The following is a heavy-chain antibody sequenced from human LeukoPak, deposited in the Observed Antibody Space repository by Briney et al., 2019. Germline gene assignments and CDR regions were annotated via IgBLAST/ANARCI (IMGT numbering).Heavy chain of an antibody. J-gene: IGHJ6*03. V-gene: IGHV3-23*01. CDR3: AKCGRNWNNYYYYYMDV. Sequence: GGSLRLSCAASGFTFSSYSMNWVRQAPGKGLEWVSAISGSGGSTYYADSVKGRFTISRDNSKNTLYLQMNSLRAEDTAVYYCAKCGRNWNNYYYYYMDVWGKGTTVTISS. CDR1: GFTFSSYS. D-gene: IGHD1/OR15-1a*01. CDR2: ISGSGGST.